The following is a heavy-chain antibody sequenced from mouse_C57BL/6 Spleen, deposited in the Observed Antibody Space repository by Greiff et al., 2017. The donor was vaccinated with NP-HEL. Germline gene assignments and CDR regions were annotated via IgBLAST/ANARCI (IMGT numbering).Heavy chain of an antibody. J-gene: IGHJ4*01. V-gene: IGHV1-9*01. D-gene: IGHD2-3*01. CDR3: ARRRDVYDGYYYAMDY. Sequence: QVQLKQSGAELMKPGASVKLSCKATGYTFTGYWIEWVKQRPGHGLEWIGEILPGSGSTNYNEKFKGKATFTADTSSNTAYMQLSSLTTEDSAIYYCARRRDVYDGYYYAMDYWGQGTSVTVSS. CDR1: GYTFTGYW. CDR2: ILPGSGST.